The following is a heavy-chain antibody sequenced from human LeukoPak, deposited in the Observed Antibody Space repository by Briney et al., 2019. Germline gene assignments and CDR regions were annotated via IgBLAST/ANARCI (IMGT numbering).Heavy chain of an antibody. V-gene: IGHV4-30-4*08. J-gene: IGHJ4*02. CDR1: GGSISSGDYY. D-gene: IGHD2-2*02. Sequence: SETLSLTCTVSGGSISSGDYYWSWIRQPPGKGLEWIGYIYYSGSTYYNPSLKSRVTISVDTSKNQFSLKLSSVTAADTAVYYCARQPIRYYFDYWGQGTLVTVSS. CDR2: IYYSGST. CDR3: ARQPIRYYFDY.